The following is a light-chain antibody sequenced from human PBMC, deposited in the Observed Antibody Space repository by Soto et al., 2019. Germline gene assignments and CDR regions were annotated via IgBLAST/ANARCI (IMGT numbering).Light chain of an antibody. V-gene: IGLV2-14*01. CDR3: SSYTSKAHVV. CDR2: DVS. Sequence: QSVLTQPASVSGSPGQSITISCTGTSSDVGGYNYVSWYQQHPGKAPKLMIYDVSNRHSGVSNRFSGSKSGNTASLTISGLQAEDEADYYCSSYTSKAHVVFGGGTKLTVL. CDR1: SSDVGGYNY. J-gene: IGLJ2*01.